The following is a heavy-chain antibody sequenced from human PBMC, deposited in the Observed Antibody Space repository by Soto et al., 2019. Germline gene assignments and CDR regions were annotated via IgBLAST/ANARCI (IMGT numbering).Heavy chain of an antibody. V-gene: IGHV3-7*03. J-gene: IGHJ5*02. CDR1: GFTFSGYW. D-gene: IGHD2-2*01. CDR2: INRDGSEE. CDR3: ARDPGPRSASIRGVGWFDP. Sequence: EMLLVESGGGLVQPGGSLRLSCVASGFTFSGYWMSWVRQAPGKGLEWVANINRDGSEEHYVDSVKGRFTISRDNAKSSVYLEMDSLRGDDSAVYYCARDPGPRSASIRGVGWFDPWGQGTLVTVSS.